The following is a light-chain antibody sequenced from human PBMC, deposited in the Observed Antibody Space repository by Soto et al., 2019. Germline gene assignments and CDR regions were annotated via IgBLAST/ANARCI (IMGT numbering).Light chain of an antibody. V-gene: IGKV3-20*01. J-gene: IGKJ1*01. CDR1: QSASSSY. CDR3: QQYSSSPGT. Sequence: EIVLTQSPGTLSLSPGERATLSCRASQSASSSYLAWYQQKPGQAPRLLIYGASSRATGIPDRFRGSGSGTDFTLTSSRLEPEDFAVYYCQQYSSSPGTFGQGTKVEIK. CDR2: GAS.